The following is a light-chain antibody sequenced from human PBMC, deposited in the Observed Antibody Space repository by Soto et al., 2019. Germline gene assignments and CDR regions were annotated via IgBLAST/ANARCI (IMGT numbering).Light chain of an antibody. V-gene: IGKV3-20*01. Sequence: EIVLTQSPVTLSLSPGERATLSCRASQSVSSRYFAWYQQKPGQAPRLLIYAASSRAAGIPDRFSGSGSGTDFSLTISRLEPDEVAVYYCHQYASSRTFGPGTKVE. CDR3: HQYASSRT. J-gene: IGKJ1*01. CDR1: QSVSSRY. CDR2: AAS.